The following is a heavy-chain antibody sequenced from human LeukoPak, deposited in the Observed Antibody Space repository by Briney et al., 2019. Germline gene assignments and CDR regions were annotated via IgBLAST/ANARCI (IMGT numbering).Heavy chain of an antibody. D-gene: IGHD3-10*01. CDR3: ARGGRYYGSGSYPYYYGMDV. J-gene: IGHJ6*01. CDR2: INHSGST. V-gene: IGHV4-34*01. Sequence: SETLSLTCAVYGGSFSGYYWSWIRQPPGKGLEWIGEINHSGSTNYNPSLKSRVTISVDTSKNQFSLKLSSVTAADTVVYYCARGGRYYGSGSYPYYYGMDVWGKGTTVTVSS. CDR1: GGSFSGYY.